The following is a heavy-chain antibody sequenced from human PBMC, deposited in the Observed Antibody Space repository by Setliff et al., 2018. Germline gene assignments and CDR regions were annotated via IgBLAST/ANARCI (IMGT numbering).Heavy chain of an antibody. J-gene: IGHJ6*03. CDR1: GYSFAKYA. Sequence: ASVKVSCKASGYSFAKYALHWVRQAPGQRLEWMGWINAGNGNTKCSQNFQGRVTIITDESTSTAYMELSSLTSDDTAVYYCAREGVDTRSSTDYRYYMDVWGKGTTVTVSS. V-gene: IGHV1-3*01. CDR3: AREGVDTRSSTDYRYYMDV. CDR2: INAGNGNT. D-gene: IGHD5-18*01.